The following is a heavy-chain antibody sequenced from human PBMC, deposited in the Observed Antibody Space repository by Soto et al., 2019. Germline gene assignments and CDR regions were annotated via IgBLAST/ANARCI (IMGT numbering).Heavy chain of an antibody. J-gene: IGHJ5*02. D-gene: IGHD2-2*01. Sequence: ASVNVSCKASGYIFTDYYMNWVRQAPGQGLEWMGWINPNSGGTNYAQNFQGRVTMTTDTSISTAYMELSSLRSDDTAVYYCARPYCGSNSCHNWFGPWGQGTLVTVSS. V-gene: IGHV1-2*02. CDR3: ARPYCGSNSCHNWFGP. CDR2: INPNSGGT. CDR1: GYIFTDYY.